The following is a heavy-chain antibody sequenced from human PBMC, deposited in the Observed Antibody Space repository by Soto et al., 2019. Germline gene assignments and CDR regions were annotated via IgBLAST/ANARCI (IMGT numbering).Heavy chain of an antibody. D-gene: IGHD3-10*01. J-gene: IGHJ4*02. CDR2: IYHSGST. CDR1: GGSISSGGYS. Sequence: SETLSLTCAVSGGSISSGGYSWSWIRQPPGKGLEWIGYIYHSGSTYYNPSLKSRVTISVDRSKNQFSLKLSSVTAADTAVYYCARGHYGHDYWGQGTLVTVSS. V-gene: IGHV4-30-2*01. CDR3: ARGHYGHDY.